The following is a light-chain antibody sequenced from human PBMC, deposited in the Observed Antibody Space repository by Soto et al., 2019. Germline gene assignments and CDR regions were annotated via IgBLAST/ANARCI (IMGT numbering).Light chain of an antibody. CDR2: GAS. CDR1: QSVSSSY. J-gene: IGKJ1*01. Sequence: IVLTQSPCTXSFAKRQRATLPCRASQSVSSSYLAWYQQKPGQDXRXXXYGASSRATGIQDRFSGSGSGTDFTLNIRRLEPEDFAVYYCQQDGNFYRTVCQGTQVDI. CDR3: QQDGNFYRT. V-gene: IGKV3-20*01.